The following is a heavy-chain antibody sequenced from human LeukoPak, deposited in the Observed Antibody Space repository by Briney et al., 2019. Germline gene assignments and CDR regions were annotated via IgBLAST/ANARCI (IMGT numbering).Heavy chain of an antibody. J-gene: IGHJ4*02. D-gene: IGHD3-10*01. Sequence: SETLSLTCAVYGGSFSGYYWTWIRQPPGKGLEWIGEIHYSGSVTYNPSLETRVTISVDTSKNQFSLRINSVTAADTAVYYCARGQWFRAFWSRGTPVAVSS. CDR2: IHYSGSV. V-gene: IGHV4-34*01. CDR1: GGSFSGYY. CDR3: ARGQWFRAF.